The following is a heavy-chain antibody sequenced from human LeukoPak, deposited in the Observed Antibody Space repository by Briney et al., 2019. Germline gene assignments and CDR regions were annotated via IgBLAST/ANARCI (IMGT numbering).Heavy chain of an antibody. V-gene: IGHV1-2*02. CDR2: INPNSGGT. Sequence: ASVKVSCKASGYTFTGYYMHWVRQAPGQGLEWMEWINPNSGGTNYAQKFQGRVTMTRDTSISTAYMELSRLRSDDTAVYYCAKDYYGSGSYNDYWGQGTLVTVSS. CDR3: AKDYYGSGSYNDY. CDR1: GYTFTGYY. J-gene: IGHJ4*02. D-gene: IGHD3-10*01.